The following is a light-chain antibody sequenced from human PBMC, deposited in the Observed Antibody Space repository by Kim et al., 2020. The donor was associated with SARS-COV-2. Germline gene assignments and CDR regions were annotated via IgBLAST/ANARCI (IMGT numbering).Light chain of an antibody. CDR3: QQRGDWPIT. CDR1: RSVSSY. CDR2: DAS. J-gene: IGKJ5*01. V-gene: IGKV3-11*01. Sequence: LSPGERATLACRARRSVSSYLAWYQQKPGQAPRLFIYDASSRAAGIPARFSGSGSGTDFALTIGSLAPEDFVVYYCQQRGDWPITFGQGTRLEIK.